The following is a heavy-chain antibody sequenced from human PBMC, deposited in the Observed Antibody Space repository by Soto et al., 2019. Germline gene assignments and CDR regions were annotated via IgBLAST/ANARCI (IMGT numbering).Heavy chain of an antibody. CDR1: GGSISSSNYY. Sequence: QLQLQESGPGLVKPSETLSLTCTVSGGSISSSNYYWGWIRQPPGKGLEWIGSVYHSGITYYKSSLKRRVTISVDTSKNHFSLNLNSVTAADTAVYYCARQHDSSGWEPWFDPWGQGTLVTVSS. J-gene: IGHJ5*02. V-gene: IGHV4-39*01. CDR2: VYHSGIT. CDR3: ARQHDSSGWEPWFDP. D-gene: IGHD6-19*01.